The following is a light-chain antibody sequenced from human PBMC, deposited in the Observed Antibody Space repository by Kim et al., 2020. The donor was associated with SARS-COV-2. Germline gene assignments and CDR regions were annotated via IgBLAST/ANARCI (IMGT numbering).Light chain of an antibody. Sequence: SPGEDATRSCRASQHVYKGYLAWYQQRLGQAPRLLIYQTSNRATGIPDRFSGSGSGTDFTLTISRLEPEDFAVYYCQQYGSSPPYTFGQGTKLEI. CDR2: QTS. CDR3: QQYGSSPPYT. J-gene: IGKJ2*01. V-gene: IGKV3-20*01. CDR1: QHVYKGY.